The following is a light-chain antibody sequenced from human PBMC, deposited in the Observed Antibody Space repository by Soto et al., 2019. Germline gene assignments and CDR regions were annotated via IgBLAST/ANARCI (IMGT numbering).Light chain of an antibody. V-gene: IGKV3-20*02. J-gene: IGKJ1*01. CDR1: RSFASSY. CDR3: QQSYSTPRT. CDR2: AAS. Sequence: EIVLTQSPATLSLSPGERATLSCRASRSFASSYLAWYQHKPGQAPRLLIYAASSLQSGVPSRFSGSGSGTDFTLTISSLQPEDFATYYCQQSYSTPRTFGQGTKVEIK.